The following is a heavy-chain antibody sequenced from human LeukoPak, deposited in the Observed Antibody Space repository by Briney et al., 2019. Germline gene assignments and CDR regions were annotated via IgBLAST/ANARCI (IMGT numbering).Heavy chain of an antibody. J-gene: IGHJ4*02. D-gene: IGHD4-11*01. Sequence: SETLSLTCTVSGGSISTYYWSWIRQPPGKGLEWIGYIYTSGSTNYSPSLKSRVTISVDTSKNQLSLKLSSVTAADTAVYYCATFYSNSLYFDYWGQGTLVTVSS. CDR2: IYTSGST. V-gene: IGHV4-4*09. CDR3: ATFYSNSLYFDY. CDR1: GGSISTYY.